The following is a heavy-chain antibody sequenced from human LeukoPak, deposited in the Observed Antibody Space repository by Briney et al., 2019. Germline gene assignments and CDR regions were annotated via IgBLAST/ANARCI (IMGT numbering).Heavy chain of an antibody. J-gene: IGHJ4*02. Sequence: SETLSLTCTVSGGSISSYYWSWIRQPPGKGLEWIGYIYYSGSTNYNPSLKSRVTISVDTSKNQFSLKLSSVTAADAAVYYCARDGRIGYSSSWRSYYFDYWGQGTLVTVSS. CDR2: IYYSGST. D-gene: IGHD6-13*01. CDR1: GGSISSYY. V-gene: IGHV4-59*01. CDR3: ARDGRIGYSSSWRSYYFDY.